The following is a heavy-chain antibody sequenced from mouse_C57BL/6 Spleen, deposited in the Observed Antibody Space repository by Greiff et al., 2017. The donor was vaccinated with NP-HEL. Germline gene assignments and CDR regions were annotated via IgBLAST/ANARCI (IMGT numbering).Heavy chain of an antibody. CDR1: GFNIKDYY. Sequence: EVQRVESGAELVRPGASVKLSCTASGFNIKDYYMHWVKQRPEQGLEWIGRIDPEDGDTEYAPKFQGKATMTADTSSNTAYLQLSSLTSEDTAVYYCTTYYYGSSDDAMDYWGQGTSVTVSS. CDR2: IDPEDGDT. J-gene: IGHJ4*01. D-gene: IGHD1-1*01. V-gene: IGHV14-1*01. CDR3: TTYYYGSSDDAMDY.